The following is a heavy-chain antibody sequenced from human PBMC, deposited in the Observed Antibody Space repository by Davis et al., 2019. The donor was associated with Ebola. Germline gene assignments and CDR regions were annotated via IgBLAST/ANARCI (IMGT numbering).Heavy chain of an antibody. CDR2: ISAYNGNT. CDR3: ARDVGATYNYYYGMDV. CDR1: GYTFTSYG. V-gene: IGHV1-18*01. J-gene: IGHJ6*02. D-gene: IGHD1-26*01. Sequence: ASVKVSCKASGYTFTSYGISWVRQAPGQGLEWMGWISAYNGNTNYAQKLQGRVTMTTDTSTSTAYMELRSLRSDDTAVYYCARDVGATYNYYYGMDVWGQGTTVTVSS.